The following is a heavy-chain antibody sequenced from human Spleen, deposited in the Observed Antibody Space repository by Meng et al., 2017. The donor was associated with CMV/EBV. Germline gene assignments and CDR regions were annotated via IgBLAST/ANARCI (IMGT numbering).Heavy chain of an antibody. D-gene: IGHD1-26*01. J-gene: IGHJ3*02. V-gene: IGHV3-48*03. CDR2: ISSRGSTI. CDR1: SFTFSSYE. Sequence: GESLKISCAASSFTFSSYEMNWVRQGPGKGLEWVSYISSRGSTIYYADSVKGRFTISRDNAKKSLYLQMHSLRAEDTALYYCARLRGPTPSGNAFDIWGQGTMVTVSS. CDR3: ARLRGPTPSGNAFDI.